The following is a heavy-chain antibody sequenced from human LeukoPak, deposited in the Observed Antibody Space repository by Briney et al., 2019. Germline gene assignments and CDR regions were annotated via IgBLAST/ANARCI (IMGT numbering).Heavy chain of an antibody. CDR3: ARLRRDDYNWDDY. Sequence: PGGSLRLSCAASGFTFSTYEMNWVRQAPGKGLEWVSYIGTSGHTKKYADSVKGRFTISRDNAKNSLFLQMNSLRADDTAVYFCARLRRDDYNWDDYWGQGTLVTVSS. CDR2: IGTSGHTK. J-gene: IGHJ4*02. CDR1: GFTFSTYE. D-gene: IGHD5-24*01. V-gene: IGHV3-48*03.